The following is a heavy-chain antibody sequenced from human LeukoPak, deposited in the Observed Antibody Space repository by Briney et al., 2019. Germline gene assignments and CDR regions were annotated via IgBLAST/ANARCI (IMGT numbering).Heavy chain of an antibody. CDR3: VNPGLIAPHPPYYFDY. D-gene: IGHD6-13*01. CDR2: ISGSGGST. V-gene: IGHV3-23*01. J-gene: IGHJ4*02. CDR1: GFTFTNYA. Sequence: GGSLRLSCAASGFTFTNYAMNWVRQAPEKGLEWVLAISGSGGSTYYTDSVKGRFFISRDNSKNTLYLQMNSLRADDTAVYYCVNPGLIAPHPPYYFDYWGQGTLVTVSS.